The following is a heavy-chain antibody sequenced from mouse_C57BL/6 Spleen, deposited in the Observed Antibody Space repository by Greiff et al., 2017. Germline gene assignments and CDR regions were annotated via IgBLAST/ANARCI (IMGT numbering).Heavy chain of an antibody. J-gene: IGHJ1*03. CDR2: IWRGGST. CDR1: GFSLTSYG. D-gene: IGHD1-1*01. V-gene: IGHV2-5*01. Sequence: QVQLQQSGPGLVQPSQSLSITCTVSGFSLTSYGVHWVRQSPGKGLEWLGVIWRGGSTDYNAAFMSRLSITKDNSKSQVFFKMNSLQADDTAIYYCASKGDYYGGSSWYFDVWGTGTPVTVSS. CDR3: ASKGDYYGGSSWYFDV.